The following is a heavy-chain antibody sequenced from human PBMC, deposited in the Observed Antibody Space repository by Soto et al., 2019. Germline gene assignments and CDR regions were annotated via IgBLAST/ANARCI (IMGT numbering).Heavy chain of an antibody. CDR2: IYYSGST. J-gene: IGHJ4*02. D-gene: IGHD2-21*01. Sequence: SETLSLTCTVSGGSISSYYWSWIRQPPGKGLEWIGYIYYSGSTNYNPSLKSRVTISVDTSKNQFSLKLSSVTAADTAVYYCARYVAYCGGDCYSLDYFDYWGQGTLVTVSS. CDR1: GGSISSYY. CDR3: ARYVAYCGGDCYSLDYFDY. V-gene: IGHV4-59*08.